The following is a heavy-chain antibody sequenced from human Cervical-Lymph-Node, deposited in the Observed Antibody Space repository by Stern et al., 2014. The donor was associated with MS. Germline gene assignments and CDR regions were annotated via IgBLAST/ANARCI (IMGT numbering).Heavy chain of an antibody. CDR1: GYTFTSYG. CDR3: ARDKMHAFDY. D-gene: IGHD2-8*01. Sequence: QMQLVQSGTEVKKPGASLIVSCKASGYTFTSYGISWVRQAPGQGLEWVGWISADSGTTKYAQNLRDRITLTRDTSTGTADMELRTLRSEDTAVYYCARDKMHAFDYWGQGTLVSVSS. CDR2: ISADSGTT. J-gene: IGHJ4*02. V-gene: IGHV1-18*01.